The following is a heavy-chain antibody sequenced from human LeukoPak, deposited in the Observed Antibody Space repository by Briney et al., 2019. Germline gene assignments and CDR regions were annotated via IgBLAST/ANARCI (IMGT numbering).Heavy chain of an antibody. V-gene: IGHV1-18*01. J-gene: IGHJ6*03. Sequence: ASVKLSCKASGYTFTSYGISWVRQAPGQGLDWMGWISAYNGNTNYAQKLQGRVTMTTDTSTSTAYMELRSLRSDDTAVYYCAREGFTISPYYYMDVWGKGTTVTVSS. CDR3: AREGFTISPYYYMDV. D-gene: IGHD3-3*01. CDR1: GYTFTSYG. CDR2: ISAYNGNT.